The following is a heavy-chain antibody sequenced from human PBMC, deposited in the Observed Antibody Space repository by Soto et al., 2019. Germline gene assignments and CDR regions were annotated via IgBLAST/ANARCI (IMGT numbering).Heavy chain of an antibody. V-gene: IGHV3-21*01. CDR1: GFTFDDYA. CDR3: ARDGRYCSGCSCRGWFDP. J-gene: IGHJ5*02. D-gene: IGHD2-15*01. CDR2: ISSSSSYI. Sequence: EVQLVESGGVVVQPGGSLRLSCAASGFTFDDYAMHWVRQDPGKGLEWVSSISSSSSYIYYADSVKGRFTISRDNAKNSLSLQMNSLRAEDTAVYYCARDGRYCSGCSCRGWFDPWGQGTLVTVSS.